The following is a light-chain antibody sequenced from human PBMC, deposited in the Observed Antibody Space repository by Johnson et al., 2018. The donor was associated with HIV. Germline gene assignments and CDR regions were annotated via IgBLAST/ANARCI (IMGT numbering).Light chain of an antibody. J-gene: IGLJ1*01. CDR1: SSNIGNNY. CDR2: DNN. V-gene: IGLV1-51*01. Sequence: QSVLTQPPSVSAAPGQKVTVSCSGSSSNIGNNYVSWYQQLPGTAPKLLIYDNNKRPSGIPDRFSGSKSGTSVNLGITGLQPGDDADYYCGTWDSSLSALYVFGTGTKVTVL. CDR3: GTWDSSLSALYV.